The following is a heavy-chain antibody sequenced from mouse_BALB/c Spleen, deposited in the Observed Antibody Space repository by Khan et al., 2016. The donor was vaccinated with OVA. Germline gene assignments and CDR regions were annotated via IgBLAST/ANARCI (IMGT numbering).Heavy chain of an antibody. CDR3: VGDGAYHRNDGWFAY. V-gene: IGHV1-4*01. CDR2: INPSNGYT. Sequence: VELVESGAELARPGASVKMSCKASGYTFTSYTIHWIKERPGQGLEWIGNINPSNGYTNYNQKFKDKATLTTDKSSTTAYLQLSSLTSDDSAVXNSVGDGAYHRNDGWFAYWGQGTLVTVSA. CDR1: GYTFTSYT. D-gene: IGHD2-14*01. J-gene: IGHJ3*01.